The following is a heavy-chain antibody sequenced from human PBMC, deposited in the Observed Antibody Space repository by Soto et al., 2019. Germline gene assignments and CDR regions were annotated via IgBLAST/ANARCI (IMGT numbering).Heavy chain of an antibody. V-gene: IGHV3-21*01. CDR3: ARVPRIAAVYYFDY. CDR1: GFTFSSYS. Sequence: LRLSCAASGFTFSSYSMNWVRQAPGKGLEWVSSISSSSSYIYYADSVKGRFTISRDNAKDSLYLQMNSLRAEDTAVYYCARVPRIAAVYYFDYWGQGTLVTVSS. J-gene: IGHJ4*02. CDR2: ISSSSSYI. D-gene: IGHD6-13*01.